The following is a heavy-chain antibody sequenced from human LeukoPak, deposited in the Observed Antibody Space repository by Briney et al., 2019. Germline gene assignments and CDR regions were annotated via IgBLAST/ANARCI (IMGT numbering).Heavy chain of an antibody. J-gene: IGHJ4*02. V-gene: IGHV3-7*01. CDR3: ANEGAYTSSSPTGY. CDR2: INQDGSER. D-gene: IGHD6-6*01. CDR1: GFTFSSYW. Sequence: PGGSLRLSCGASGFTFSSYWMSWVRQAPGKGLEWVANINQDGSERYYVDSVKGRFTISRDNAKNSLYLQMSSLRADDTAVYYCANEGAYTSSSPTGYWGQGTLVTVSS.